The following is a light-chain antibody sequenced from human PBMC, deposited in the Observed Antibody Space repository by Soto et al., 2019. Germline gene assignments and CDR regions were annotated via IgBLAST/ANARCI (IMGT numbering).Light chain of an antibody. Sequence: EIVLTQSPGTLSLSPGERATLSCRASQSVSSSYLAWYQQKPGQAPRLLIYGASSRATGIPDRFSGSGSGTDFTLTISRLEPADFAVYYCQQSGTSPWTFGQGTKVEI. J-gene: IGKJ1*01. V-gene: IGKV3-20*01. CDR2: GAS. CDR3: QQSGTSPWT. CDR1: QSVSSSY.